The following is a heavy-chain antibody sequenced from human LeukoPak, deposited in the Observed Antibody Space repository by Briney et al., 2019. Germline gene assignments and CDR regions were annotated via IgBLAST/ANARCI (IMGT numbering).Heavy chain of an antibody. V-gene: IGHV3-23*01. Sequence: GGSLRLSCAASGFTFSSYAMSWVRQAPGRGLEWVSGISGGGASTYYADSVRGRFTISRDNSKNTLHLQMNSLRAEDTAVYYCAKEGTYYDILTDLNYYYGMDVWGQGTTVTVSS. CDR2: ISGGGAST. J-gene: IGHJ6*02. D-gene: IGHD3-9*01. CDR3: AKEGTYYDILTDLNYYYGMDV. CDR1: GFTFSSYA.